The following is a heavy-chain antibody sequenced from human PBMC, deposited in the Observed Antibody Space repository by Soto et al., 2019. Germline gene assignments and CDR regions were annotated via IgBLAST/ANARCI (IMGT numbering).Heavy chain of an antibody. CDR1: GFTFSSYG. V-gene: IGHV3-30*18. D-gene: IGHD2-2*01. CDR2: ISYDGSNK. CDR3: AKDLVVKARLVPAAMGAYYSYYGMDV. Sequence: QVQLVESGGGVVQPGRSLRLSCAASGFTFSSYGMHWVRQAPGKGLEWVAVISYDGSNKYYADSVKGRFTISRDNSKNTLYLQMSSLRAEDTAVYYCAKDLVVKARLVPAAMGAYYSYYGMDVWGQGTTVTVSS. J-gene: IGHJ6*02.